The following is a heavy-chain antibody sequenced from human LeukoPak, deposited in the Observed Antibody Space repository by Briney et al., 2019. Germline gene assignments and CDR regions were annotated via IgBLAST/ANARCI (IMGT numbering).Heavy chain of an antibody. D-gene: IGHD1-1*01. V-gene: IGHV3-7*03. Sequence: GGSLRLSCTASGFTFRKYGMHWVRQSPEKGLEWVANIKEDGSARYYVDSVKGRFTISRDNAKNSLYLQMRSLRAEDTAIYYCARDPRDDHNSLDSWGQGTQVTVSS. CDR1: GFTFRKYG. CDR3: ARDPRDDHNSLDS. CDR2: IKEDGSAR. J-gene: IGHJ4*02.